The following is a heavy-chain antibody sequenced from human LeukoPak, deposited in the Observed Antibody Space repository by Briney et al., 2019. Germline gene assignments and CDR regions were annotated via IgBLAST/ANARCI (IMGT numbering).Heavy chain of an antibody. V-gene: IGHV1-2*02. J-gene: IGHJ4*02. CDR3: ARGYAPYSSSSSIYY. D-gene: IGHD6-6*01. Sequence: ASVKVSCKASGYTFTGYYMHWVRQAPGQGLEWMGWINPNSGGTNYAQKFQGRVTMTRDMSTCTVYMELSSLRSEDTAVYYCARGYAPYSSSSSIYYWGQGTLVTVSS. CDR1: GYTFTGYY. CDR2: INPNSGGT.